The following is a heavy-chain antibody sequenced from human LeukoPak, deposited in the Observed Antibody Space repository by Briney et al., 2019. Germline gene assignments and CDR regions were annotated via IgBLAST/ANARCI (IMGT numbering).Heavy chain of an antibody. CDR1: GGTFSSYA. J-gene: IGHJ4*02. CDR2: IIPIFGTA. D-gene: IGHD3-10*01. CDR3: ARSPLGSLSLCYFDY. Sequence: SVKVSCKASGGTFSSYAISWVRQAPGQGLEWMGGIIPIFGTANYAQKFQGRVTITADESTSTAYMELSSLRSEDTAVYYCARSPLGSLSLCYFDYWGQGTLVTVSS. V-gene: IGHV1-69*13.